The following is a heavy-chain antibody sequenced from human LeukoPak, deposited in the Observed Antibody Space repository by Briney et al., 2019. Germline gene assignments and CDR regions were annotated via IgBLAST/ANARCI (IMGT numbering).Heavy chain of an antibody. CDR3: ARTSGYGSSWHSY. CDR1: GYTFTNYG. V-gene: IGHV1-18*01. Sequence: GTSVKVSCKASGYTFTNYGLSWVRQAPGQGLEWMGWINIYNDNTNYAQKLQGRVTMTTDTSTSTAYMELRNLTSDDTAMYYCARTSGYGSSWHSYWGQGTLVTVSS. D-gene: IGHD6-13*01. J-gene: IGHJ4*02. CDR2: INIYNDNT.